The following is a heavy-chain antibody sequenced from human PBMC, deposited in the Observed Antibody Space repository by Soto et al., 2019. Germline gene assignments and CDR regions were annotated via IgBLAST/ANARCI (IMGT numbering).Heavy chain of an antibody. V-gene: IGHV1-18*01. D-gene: IGHD1-20*01. Sequence: GASVKVSCKASGYTFITYGISWVRQAPGQGLEWMGWISAYNGNTAYAQNFQDRVTMTTDTSTTTAYMELRSLRSDDTAVYYCEKEDKGMACPHFAFDIWGQGTMVTVSS. CDR1: GYTFITYG. J-gene: IGHJ3*02. CDR3: EKEDKGMACPHFAFDI. CDR2: ISAYNGNT.